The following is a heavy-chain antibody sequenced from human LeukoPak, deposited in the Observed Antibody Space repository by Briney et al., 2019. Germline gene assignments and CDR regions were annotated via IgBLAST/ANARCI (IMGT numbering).Heavy chain of an antibody. V-gene: IGHV3-23*01. CDR3: AKDRHYDSSGPLWGSPCSDY. CDR1: GFTFSSYA. Sequence: PGGSLRLSCAASGFTFSSYAMSWVRQAPGKGLEWVSAISGSGGSTYYADSVKGRFTISRDNSKNTLYLQMNSLRAEDTAVYYCAKDRHYDSSGPLWGSPCSDYWGQGTLVTVSS. CDR2: ISGSGGST. D-gene: IGHD3-22*01. J-gene: IGHJ4*02.